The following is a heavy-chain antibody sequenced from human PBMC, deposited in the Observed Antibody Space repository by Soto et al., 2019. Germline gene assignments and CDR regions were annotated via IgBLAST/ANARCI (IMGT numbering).Heavy chain of an antibody. CDR2: ISGSGGST. CDR3: APQTGWFQSLAY. CDR1: GFTFSSYA. J-gene: IGHJ4*02. Sequence: EVQLLESGGGLVQPGGSLRLSCAASGFTFSSYAMSWVRQAPGKGLEWVSAISGSGGSTYYADSVKGRFTISRDNSKNTVYLKMNSLRAEDTAVSCCAPQTGWFQSLAYWGQGTLVTVSS. D-gene: IGHD2-15*01. V-gene: IGHV3-23*01.